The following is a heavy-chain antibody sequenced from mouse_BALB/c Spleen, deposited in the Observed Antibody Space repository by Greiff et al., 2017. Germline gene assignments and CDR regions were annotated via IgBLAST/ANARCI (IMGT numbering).Heavy chain of an antibody. CDR2: IAPGSGST. Sequence: DLLKPGPSVKLSCKASGYSFTSYWINWIKQRPGQGLEWLGRIAPGSGSTYYNEMFKGKATLTVDTSSSTAYIQLSSLSSEDSAVYFCARWSYHGDAMDDWGQGTS. CDR1: GYSFTSYW. J-gene: IGHJ4*01. V-gene: IGHV1S41*01. CDR3: ARWSYHGDAMDD.